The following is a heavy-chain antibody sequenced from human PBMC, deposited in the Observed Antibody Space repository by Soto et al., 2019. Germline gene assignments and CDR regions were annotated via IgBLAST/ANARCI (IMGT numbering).Heavy chain of an antibody. V-gene: IGHV4-30-4*01. J-gene: IGHJ5*02. D-gene: IGHD6-13*01. Sequence: QVQLQESGPGLVKPSQTLSLTCTVSGGSISSGDYYWSWIRQPPGKGLEWIGYIYYSGSTYYNPSLNGRVTISVATSKNQFSLKLSSVTAADTAVYYCARVPSFWGSIAAAGTRVWFDPWGQGTLVTVSS. CDR1: GGSISSGDYY. CDR2: IYYSGST. CDR3: ARVPSFWGSIAAAGTRVWFDP.